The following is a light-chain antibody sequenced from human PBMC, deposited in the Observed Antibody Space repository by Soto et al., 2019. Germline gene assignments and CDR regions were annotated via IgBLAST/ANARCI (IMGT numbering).Light chain of an antibody. Sequence: DIQMTQSPSSLSAFVGDRVTISCRASQIINTYLNWYQQKPGKAPNVLISDAFRLQSGVPSRFSGSGSGTDFTLTISSLQPEDFATYYCQQTYSTPPTFGQGTKLEIK. CDR3: QQTYSTPPT. CDR1: QIINTY. J-gene: IGKJ2*01. CDR2: DAF. V-gene: IGKV1-39*01.